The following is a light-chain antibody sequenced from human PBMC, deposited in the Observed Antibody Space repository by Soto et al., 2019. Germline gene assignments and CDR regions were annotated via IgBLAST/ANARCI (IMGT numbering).Light chain of an antibody. J-gene: IGKJ4*01. V-gene: IGKV1-5*03. Sequence: DIQMTPSPSTLSASVGDRVTITCRASQTINKWLAWYQQKPGKAPKLLIYKASSLEIGVPSRFSGSGSGTGVIRTSRRLQPDDFATYSCQQSDRYPLTFGGATKLEIK. CDR2: KAS. CDR3: QQSDRYPLT. CDR1: QTINKW.